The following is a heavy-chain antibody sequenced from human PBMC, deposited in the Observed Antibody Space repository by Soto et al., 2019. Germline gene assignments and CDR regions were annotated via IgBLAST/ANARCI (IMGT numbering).Heavy chain of an antibody. CDR1: GGSISSYY. D-gene: IGHD2-2*01. V-gene: IGHV4-4*07. Sequence: SETLSLTCTVSGGSISSYYWSWIRQPAGKGLEWIGRIYTSGSTNYNPSLKSRVTMSVDTSKNQFSLKLNSVTAADTAVYYCARARQYCSSSSCYLDPWGQGTLVTVSS. CDR3: ARARQYCSSSSCYLDP. CDR2: IYTSGST. J-gene: IGHJ5*02.